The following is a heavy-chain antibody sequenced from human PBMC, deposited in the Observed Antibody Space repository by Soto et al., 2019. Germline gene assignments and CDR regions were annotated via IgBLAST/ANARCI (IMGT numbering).Heavy chain of an antibody. D-gene: IGHD3-10*01. CDR3: AAGGSGSYYPDYYYYYMDV. Sequence: ASVKVSCKASGFTFTSSAMQWVRQARGQRLEWIGWIVVGSGNTNYAQKFQERVTITRDISASTAYMELSSLRSEDTAVYYCAAGGSGSYYPDYYYYYMDVWGKGTTVTVSS. J-gene: IGHJ6*03. CDR2: IVVGSGNT. V-gene: IGHV1-58*02. CDR1: GFTFTSSA.